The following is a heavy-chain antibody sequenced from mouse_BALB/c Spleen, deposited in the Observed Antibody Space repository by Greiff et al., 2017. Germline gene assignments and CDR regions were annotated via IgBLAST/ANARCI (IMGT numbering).Heavy chain of an antibody. V-gene: IGHV5-6-3*01. J-gene: IGHJ4*01. Sequence: EVMLVESGGGLVQPGGSLKLSCAASGFTFSSYGMSWVRQTPDKRLELVATINSNGGSTYYPDSVKGRFTISRDNAKNTLYLQMSSLKSEDTAMYYCAREEIYDGYPYAMDYWGQGTSVTVSS. CDR2: INSNGGST. D-gene: IGHD2-3*01. CDR1: GFTFSSYG. CDR3: AREEIYDGYPYAMDY.